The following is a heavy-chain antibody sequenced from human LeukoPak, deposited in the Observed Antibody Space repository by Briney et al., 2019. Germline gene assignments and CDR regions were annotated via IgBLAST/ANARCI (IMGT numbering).Heavy chain of an antibody. D-gene: IGHD3-3*02. CDR2: ISYDGNNK. J-gene: IGHJ4*02. V-gene: IGHV3-30*18. CDR3: AKNFADIRAVDR. Sequence: PGGSLRLSCAASGFSFHTYDMNWVRQAPGKGLEWVALISYDGNNKYYADSVKGRFTISRDNSKNTLYLQMNSLRPEDTAVYYCAKNFADIRAVDRWGQGTLVTVSS. CDR1: GFSFHTYD.